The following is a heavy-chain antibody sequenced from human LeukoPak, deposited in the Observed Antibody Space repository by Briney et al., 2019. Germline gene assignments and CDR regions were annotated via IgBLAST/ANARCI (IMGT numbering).Heavy chain of an antibody. J-gene: IGHJ4*02. CDR2: IDANNGDT. CDR3: ARDPSSVTLYFFDY. CDR1: GYIFRGNY. V-gene: IGHV1-2*03. D-gene: IGHD4-11*01. Sequence: VASVKVSCKASGYIFRGNYIHWLQQAPGQGLEWMGWIDANNGDTKSAQKFQGRVTMSRDTSISTAYMDLSSLSPDDAAVYYCARDPSSVTLYFFDYWGQGTLVTVSS.